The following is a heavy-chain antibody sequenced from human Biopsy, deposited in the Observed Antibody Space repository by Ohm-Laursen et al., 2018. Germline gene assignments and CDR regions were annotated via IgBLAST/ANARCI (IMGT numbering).Heavy chain of an antibody. D-gene: IGHD3-3*01. CDR2: ISTYNDDT. CDR3: ARDPGYDFWSGSDPFDI. V-gene: IGHV1-18*04. Sequence: ASVKVSCTPSGYTFTAYGISWVRQAPGQGLEWMGWISTYNDDTNIAQKFQGRVSMTTDTSTRTAYMELRSLRSGDTAIYFCARDPGYDFWSGSDPFDIWGQGTLVTVS. CDR1: GYTFTAYG. J-gene: IGHJ3*02.